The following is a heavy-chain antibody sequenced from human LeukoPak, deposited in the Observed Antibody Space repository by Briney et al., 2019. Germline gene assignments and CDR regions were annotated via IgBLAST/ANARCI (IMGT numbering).Heavy chain of an antibody. CDR1: EFDFSSHA. CDR2: ISISGSKT. CDR3: VTAQWLVQYYFDY. J-gene: IGHJ4*02. Sequence: PGGSLRLSCAASEFDFSSHAMTWVRQAPGKGLEWVSAISISGSKTYYADSVKGRFTISRDNSKNTLYLQMSSLRAEDTAGYYCVTAQWLVQYYFDYWGQGTLVTVSS. V-gene: IGHV3-23*01. D-gene: IGHD6-19*01.